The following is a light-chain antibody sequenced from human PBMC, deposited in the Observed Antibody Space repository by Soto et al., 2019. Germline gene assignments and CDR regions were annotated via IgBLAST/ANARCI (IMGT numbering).Light chain of an antibody. Sequence: EIVLTQSPGTLSLSPGERATLSCRASQSVSSSYLAWYQQKPGQAPRLLIYAASTRATGIPDRFCGSGSGTDFTLTISRLEPEDFAVYYCQQYGNSPLWTFGQGTKVEIK. J-gene: IGKJ1*01. CDR3: QQYGNSPLWT. CDR2: AAS. CDR1: QSVSSSY. V-gene: IGKV3-20*01.